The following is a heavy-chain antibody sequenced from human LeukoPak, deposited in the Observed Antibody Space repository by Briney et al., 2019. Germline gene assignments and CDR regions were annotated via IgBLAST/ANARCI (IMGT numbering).Heavy chain of an antibody. CDR1: GFRFSDFT. J-gene: IGHJ6*02. D-gene: IGHD3/OR15-3a*01. V-gene: IGHV3-23*01. CDR2: IGGRGST. CDR3: AKAGDLDYYYYYGMDV. Sequence: GGSLRLSCAASGFRFSDFTMTWVRQAPGKGPEWVSAIGGRGSTYYADSVKGRFTISRDNSKNTLYLQMNSLRAEDTAVYYCAKAGDLDYYYYYGMDVWGQGTTVTVSS.